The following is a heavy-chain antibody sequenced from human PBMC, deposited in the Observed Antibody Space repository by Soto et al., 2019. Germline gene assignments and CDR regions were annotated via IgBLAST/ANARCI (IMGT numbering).Heavy chain of an antibody. Sequence: ASVKVSCKAAGYTFSGYYLHWVRQAPGQGLEWMGWVNPNSGDTKYAQKFQGRVTMTRDTSISAAYMEMSRLRPDDTAVYYCARDQEWELDYGMHVSGQGTTVTV. D-gene: IGHD1-26*01. J-gene: IGHJ6*02. CDR2: VNPNSGDT. V-gene: IGHV1-2*02. CDR1: GYTFSGYY. CDR3: ARDQEWELDYGMHV.